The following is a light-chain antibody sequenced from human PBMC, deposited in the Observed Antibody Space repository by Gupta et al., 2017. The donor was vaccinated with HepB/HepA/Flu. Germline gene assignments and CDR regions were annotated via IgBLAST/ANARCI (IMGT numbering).Light chain of an antibody. CDR1: SFNIGFNT. V-gene: IGLV1-44*01. J-gene: IGLJ2*01. CDR3: AAWDDSLDGAV. CDR2: NND. Sequence: QSVLTQPPSASGTPGQRFTISCSGSSFNIGFNTVHWYQHLPGTAPTIVIYNNDQRPSGVPDRFSGSKSGSSASLAISGLQSDDESYYHCAAWDDSLDGAVFGGGTKVTVL.